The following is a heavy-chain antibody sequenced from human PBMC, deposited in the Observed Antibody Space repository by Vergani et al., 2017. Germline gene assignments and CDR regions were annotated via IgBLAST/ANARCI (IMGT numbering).Heavy chain of an antibody. CDR3: AREKPITRIVVAPGTGYYYMDG. J-gene: IGHJ6*03. V-gene: IGHV4-39*07. Sequence: QLQLQESGPGLVKPSETLSLTCTVSGGSISSSSYYWGWIRQPPGKGLEWIGSIYYSWTTYYTPSLKSRVTISVDTSKNQFSLKLGSVTAADTAVYYCAREKPITRIVVAPGTGYYYMDGWGKGTTVTASS. CDR2: IYYSWTT. D-gene: IGHD3-22*01. CDR1: GGSISSSSYY.